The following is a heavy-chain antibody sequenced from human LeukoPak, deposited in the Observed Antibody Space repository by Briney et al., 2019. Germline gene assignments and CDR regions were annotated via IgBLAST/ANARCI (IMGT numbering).Heavy chain of an antibody. J-gene: IGHJ4*02. CDR2: INPNSGGT. V-gene: IGHV1-2*02. D-gene: IGHD6-19*01. CDR1: GYTFTGYY. Sequence: ASVNVSCKASGYTFTGYYMHWVRQAPGQGLEWMGWINPNSGGTNYAQKFQGRVTLTRDTSISTAYMELSRLRSDDTAVYYCARAKQWLVPWYFDYWGQGTLVTVSS. CDR3: ARAKQWLVPWYFDY.